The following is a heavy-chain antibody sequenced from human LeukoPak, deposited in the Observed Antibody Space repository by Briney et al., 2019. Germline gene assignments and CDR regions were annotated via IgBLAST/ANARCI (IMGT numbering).Heavy chain of an antibody. D-gene: IGHD1-26*01. CDR1: GVTLRTNA. CDR3: AKDVGKWESLHFFDY. CDR2: ISGSGAST. V-gene: IGHV3-23*01. J-gene: IGHJ4*02. Sequence: TGGSLRLSCLTSGVTLRTNAMSWVRQAPGKGLEWISGISGSGASTYYADSVKGRFTISRDDSRNTLYPQMNSLRGDDTAVYYCAKDVGKWESLHFFDYWGQGTLVTVSS.